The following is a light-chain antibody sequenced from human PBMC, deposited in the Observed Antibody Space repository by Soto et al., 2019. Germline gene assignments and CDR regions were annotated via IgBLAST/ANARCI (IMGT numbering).Light chain of an antibody. Sequence: QSALTQPASVSGSPGQSITISCTGTSSNVGGYNYVSWYQQHPGKAPKLMIYDVSNRPSGVSNRYSGSKSGNTASLTISGRQADDEADYYCSSYTSSSTLTWVFGGGTKLTVL. CDR3: SSYTSSSTLTWV. CDR1: SSNVGGYNY. V-gene: IGLV2-14*01. CDR2: DVS. J-gene: IGLJ3*02.